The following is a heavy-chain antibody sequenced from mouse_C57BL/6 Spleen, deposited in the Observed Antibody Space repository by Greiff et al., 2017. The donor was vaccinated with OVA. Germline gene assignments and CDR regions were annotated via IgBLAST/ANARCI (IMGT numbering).Heavy chain of an antibody. J-gene: IGHJ3*01. D-gene: IGHD1-1*01. CDR2: ISSGGDYI. V-gene: IGHV5-9-1*02. CDR1: GFTFSSYA. Sequence: EVQLMESGEGLVKPGGSLKLSCAASGFTFSSYAMSWVRQTPEKRLEWVAYISSGGDYIYYADTVKGRFTISRDNARNTLYLQMSSLKSEDTAMYYCTRERDYYGSSAFAYWGQGTLVTVSA. CDR3: TRERDYYGSSAFAY.